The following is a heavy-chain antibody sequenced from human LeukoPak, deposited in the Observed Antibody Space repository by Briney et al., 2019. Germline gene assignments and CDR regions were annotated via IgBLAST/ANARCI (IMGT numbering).Heavy chain of an antibody. CDR3: ARDGQIAARPVVGFDY. V-gene: IGHV1-18*01. CDR2: ISAYNGNT. CDR1: GYTFTSYG. Sequence: ASVKVSCKASGYTFTSYGISWVRQAPGQGLEWMGWISAYNGNTDYARKLQGRVTMTTDTSTSTAYMELRSLRSDDTAVYYCARDGQIAARPVVGFDYWGQGTLVTVSS. J-gene: IGHJ4*02. D-gene: IGHD6-6*01.